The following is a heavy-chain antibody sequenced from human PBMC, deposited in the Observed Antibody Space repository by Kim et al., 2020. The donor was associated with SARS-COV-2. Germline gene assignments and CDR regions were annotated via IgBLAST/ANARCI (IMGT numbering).Heavy chain of an antibody. V-gene: IGHV3-9*01. D-gene: IGHD3-10*01. Sequence: VKGRFTISRDNAKNSLYLQMNSLGAEDTALYYCAKDRRIFYYGSGSRFDYWGQGTLVTVSS. CDR3: AKDRRIFYYGSGSRFDY. J-gene: IGHJ4*02.